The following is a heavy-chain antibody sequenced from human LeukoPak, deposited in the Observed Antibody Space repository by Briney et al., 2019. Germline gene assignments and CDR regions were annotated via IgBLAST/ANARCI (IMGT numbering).Heavy chain of an antibody. CDR2: IYSGGST. V-gene: IGHV3-53*01. D-gene: IGHD6-13*01. CDR3: VKVAAPGSGGRGGY. J-gene: IGHJ4*02. Sequence: GGSLRLSCAASGFTVSSNYMSWVRQAPGKGLEWVSVIYSGGSTDYAESVKGRFTISRDNSKNTLNLQMNSLRAEDTAVYYCVKVAAPGSGGRGGYWGQGTLVTVSS. CDR1: GFTVSSNY.